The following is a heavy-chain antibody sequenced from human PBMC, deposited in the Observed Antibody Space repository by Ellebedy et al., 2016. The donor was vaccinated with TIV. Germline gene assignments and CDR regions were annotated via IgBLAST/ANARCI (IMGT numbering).Heavy chain of an antibody. J-gene: IGHJ4*02. CDR2: ISCSGDSP. CDR3: AKDRFSSAWYGGYFDY. D-gene: IGHD6-19*01. Sequence: PGGSLRLSCVASGFTFSSYAMSWVRQAPGKGLEWVSAISCSGDSPHYADSVKGRFTISRDTSKNTLYLKMNSLRAEDTAVYYCAKDRFSSAWYGGYFDYWGQGTLVTVSS. V-gene: IGHV3-23*01. CDR1: GFTFSSYA.